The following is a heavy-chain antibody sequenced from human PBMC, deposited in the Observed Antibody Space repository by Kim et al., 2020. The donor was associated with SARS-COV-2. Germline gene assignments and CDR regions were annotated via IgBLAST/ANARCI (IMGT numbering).Heavy chain of an antibody. V-gene: IGHV3-23*01. CDR1: GFTFSTFA. Sequence: GGSLRLSCAASGFTFSTFAMSWVRRAPGKGLEWVSSITASAASTSYADSVKGRFTISRDNSKNTLYLQMNSLRAEDTAVYYCARGRGGGQFWDTDFDSWG. J-gene: IGHJ4*01. CDR2: ITASAAST. CDR3: ARGRGGGQFWDTDFDS. D-gene: IGHD3-3*01.